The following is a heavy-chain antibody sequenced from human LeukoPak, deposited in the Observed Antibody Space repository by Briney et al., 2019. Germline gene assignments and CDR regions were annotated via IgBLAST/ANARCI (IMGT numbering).Heavy chain of an antibody. CDR1: GYSISSGYY. V-gene: IGHV4-38-2*02. CDR3: ARAYSSSWYWNWFDP. Sequence: SETLSLTCTVSGYSISSGYYWGWIRQPPGKGLEWIGNIYPTGSTYYNPSLKSRVTISVDTSKNQFSLKVSTVSAADTAVYYCARAYSSSWYWNWFDPWGQGTLVTVSS. J-gene: IGHJ5*02. D-gene: IGHD6-13*01. CDR2: IYPTGST.